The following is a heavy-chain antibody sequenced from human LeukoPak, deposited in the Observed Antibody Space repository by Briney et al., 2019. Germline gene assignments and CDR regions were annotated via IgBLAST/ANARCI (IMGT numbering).Heavy chain of an antibody. D-gene: IGHD2-2*01. J-gene: IGHJ4*02. V-gene: IGHV3-30-3*02. CDR1: GFTFSGSG. CDR3: AKDIVVVPAAGDDY. CDR2: ISYDGSNK. Sequence: GGSLRLSCAASGFTFSGSGMHWVRQAPGKGLEWVAVISYDGSNKYYADSVKGRFTISRDNSKNTLYLQMNSLRAEDTAVYYCAKDIVVVPAAGDDYWGQGTLVTVSS.